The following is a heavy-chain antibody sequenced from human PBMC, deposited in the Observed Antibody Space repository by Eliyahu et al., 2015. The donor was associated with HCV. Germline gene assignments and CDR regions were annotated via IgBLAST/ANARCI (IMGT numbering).Heavy chain of an antibody. J-gene: IGHJ4*02. CDR2: ISYDGSNK. CDR3: ARDHSSSWHVPGYYFDY. Sequence: QVQLVESGGGVVQPGRSLRLSCAASGFXFSSFAMHWVRQAPGKGLGWVAVISYDGSNKYYADSVKGRFTISRDNSKNTLYLQMNSLRAEDTAVYYCARDHSSSWHVPGYYFDYWGQGTLVTVSS. V-gene: IGHV3-30-3*01. D-gene: IGHD6-13*01. CDR1: GFXFSSFA.